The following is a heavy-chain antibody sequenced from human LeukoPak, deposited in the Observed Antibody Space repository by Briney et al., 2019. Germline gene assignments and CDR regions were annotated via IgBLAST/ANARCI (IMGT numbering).Heavy chain of an antibody. V-gene: IGHV4-39*01. CDR2: IYYSGST. J-gene: IGHJ4*02. D-gene: IGHD6-13*01. CDR3: ARHYGXYSXSWYEGTFDY. CDR1: GGSISSSSYY. Sequence: SETLSLTCTVSGGSISSSSYYWGWIRQPPGKGLEWIGSIYYSGSTYYNPSLKSRVTISVDTSKNQFSLKLSSVTAADTAVYYCARHYGXYSXSWYEGTFDYWGQGTLVTVSS.